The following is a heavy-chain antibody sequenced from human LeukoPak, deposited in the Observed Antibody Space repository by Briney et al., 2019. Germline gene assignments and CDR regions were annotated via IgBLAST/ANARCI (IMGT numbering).Heavy chain of an antibody. CDR1: GFNFRDHW. CDR3: AKNNGCFHLAQ. CDR2: IKTDGSET. J-gene: IGHJ4*02. V-gene: IGHV3-7*03. D-gene: IGHD2-15*01. Sequence: PGGSLRLSCAVSGFNFRDHWMDWVRQAPGKGLEWVGHIKTDGSETYYVDSLKGRFSISRDNTNNALYLQMNSLRVEDTAVYYCAKNNGCFHLAQWGQGTLVTVSS.